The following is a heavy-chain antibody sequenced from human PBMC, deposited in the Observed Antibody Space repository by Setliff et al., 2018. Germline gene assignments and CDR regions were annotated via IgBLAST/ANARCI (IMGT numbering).Heavy chain of an antibody. D-gene: IGHD1-26*01. Sequence: ASVKVSCKASGYTFTGYYMHWVRQAPGQGLEWMGWINPNSGGTNYAQKFQGRVTMTRNTSISTAYMELSALRSDDTAIYFCARHSGRYYVPGTFDSWGQGTLVTAPQ. CDR1: GYTFTGYY. J-gene: IGHJ4*02. CDR3: ARHSGRYYVPGTFDS. V-gene: IGHV1-2*02. CDR2: INPNSGGT.